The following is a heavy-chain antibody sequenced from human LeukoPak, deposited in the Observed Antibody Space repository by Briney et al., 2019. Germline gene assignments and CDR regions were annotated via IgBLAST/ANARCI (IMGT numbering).Heavy chain of an antibody. Sequence: GASVKVSCKASGGTFSSYAISWVRQAPGQGLEWMGGIIPIFGTANYAQKFQGRVTITADESTSTAYMELSSLRSEDTAVYYCARWLPPRPETTVVTSYYGMDVWGQGTTVTVSS. CDR2: IIPIFGTA. D-gene: IGHD4-23*01. V-gene: IGHV1-69*13. CDR1: GGTFSSYA. J-gene: IGHJ6*02. CDR3: ARWLPPRPETTVVTSYYGMDV.